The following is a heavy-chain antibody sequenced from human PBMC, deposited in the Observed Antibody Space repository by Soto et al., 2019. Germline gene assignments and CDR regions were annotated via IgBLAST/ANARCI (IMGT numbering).Heavy chain of an antibody. CDR2: SSGSGGTT. D-gene: IGHD6-19*01. CDR1: GFTFKSYA. V-gene: IGHV3-23*01. J-gene: IGHJ4*02. Sequence: EVQLLESGGGLVQPGGSLRLSCAASGFTFKSYAMSWVRQPPGKGLEWVSGSSGSGGTTYHADSVKGRFTISRDNSKNTLYLQMNSLRVEDTAVYYCAKEPYSSFVLATFHYWGQGARVTVSS. CDR3: AKEPYSSFVLATFHY.